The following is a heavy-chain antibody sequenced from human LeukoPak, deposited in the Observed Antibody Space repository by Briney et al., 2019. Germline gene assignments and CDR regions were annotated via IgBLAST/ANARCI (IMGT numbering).Heavy chain of an antibody. CDR3: SKDVVPDSGWDLDY. J-gene: IGHJ4*02. CDR1: GFSFSTYS. D-gene: IGHD6-19*01. Sequence: GGSLRLSCTAPGFSFSTYSMTWVRQGPGKGLEWVSSIYNSGSKTFYADSVKGRFTISRDNSKNTLYLQMNSLTAEDTAIYYCSKDVVPDSGWDLDYWGQGTLVTVSS. V-gene: IGHV3-23*05. CDR2: IYNSGSKT.